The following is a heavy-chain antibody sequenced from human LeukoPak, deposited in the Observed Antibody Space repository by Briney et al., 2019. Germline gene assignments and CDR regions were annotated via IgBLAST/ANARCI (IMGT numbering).Heavy chain of an antibody. V-gene: IGHV3-74*01. CDR2: INTDGSTT. J-gene: IGHJ5*02. D-gene: IGHD5-12*01. CDR3: AKCNEAGAVVAKLYDR. Sequence: GGSLRLSCAASGFTFSSYWMYWVRQAPGKGLVWVSYINTDGSTTGYADSVKGRFTTSRDNAENTLYLQMNSLRGEDTAVYYCAKCNEAGAVVAKLYDRWGQGTLVTVSS. CDR1: GFTFSSYW.